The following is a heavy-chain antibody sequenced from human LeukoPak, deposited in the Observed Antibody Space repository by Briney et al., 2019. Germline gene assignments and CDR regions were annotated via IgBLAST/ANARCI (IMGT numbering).Heavy chain of an antibody. CDR1: GFTFSNYS. CDR2: ISSTSGYI. Sequence: GGSLRLSCAASGFTFSNYSMNWVRQAPGKGLEWVSSISSTSGYIFYADSVKGRFTISRDNAKNSLYLQMNSLRAEDTAVYYCAREFLTTVTTSYGDYYYYYMDVWGKGTTVTVSS. J-gene: IGHJ6*03. D-gene: IGHD4-17*01. V-gene: IGHV3-21*01. CDR3: AREFLTTVTTSYGDYYYYYMDV.